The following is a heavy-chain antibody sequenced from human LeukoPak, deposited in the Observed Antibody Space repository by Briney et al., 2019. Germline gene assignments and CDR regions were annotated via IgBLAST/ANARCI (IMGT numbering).Heavy chain of an antibody. V-gene: IGHV4-61*02. CDR1: GASISSGSYF. J-gene: IGHJ5*02. CDR2: FHTSGGT. Sequence: SQTLSLTCTVSGASISSGSYFWSWVRQPAGKALEWIGRFHTSGGTNYNPSLESRVTISVDTSKNQFSLKLTPVTAADTAVYYCASTVFGVTYNWFDPWGQGTLVTVSS. CDR3: ASTVFGVTYNWFDP. D-gene: IGHD3-3*01.